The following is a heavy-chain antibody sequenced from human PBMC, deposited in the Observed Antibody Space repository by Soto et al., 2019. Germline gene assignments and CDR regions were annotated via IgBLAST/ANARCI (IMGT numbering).Heavy chain of an antibody. J-gene: IGHJ6*02. CDR3: TTGVAGSGYDEPMDV. CDR1: GFTFSNAW. Sequence: GGSLRLSCAASGFTFSNAWMSWVRQAPGKGLEWVGRIKSKTDGGTTDYAAPVKGRFTISRDDSKNTLYLQMNSLKTEDTAVYYCTTGVAGSGYDEPMDVWGQGTTVTVSS. D-gene: IGHD5-12*01. CDR2: IKSKTDGGTT. V-gene: IGHV3-15*01.